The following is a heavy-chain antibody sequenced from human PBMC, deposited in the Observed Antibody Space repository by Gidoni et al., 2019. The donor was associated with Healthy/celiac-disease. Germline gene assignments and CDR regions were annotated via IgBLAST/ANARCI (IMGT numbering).Heavy chain of an antibody. Sequence: EVQLVDSGGVVVQPGGSLRLSCAASGFTFDDYTMHWVRQAPGKGLEWVSLISWDGGSTYYADSVKGRFTISRDNSKNSLYLQMNSLRTEDTALYYCATLWEAAAGLTNDYWGQGTLVTVSS. CDR3: ATLWEAAAGLTNDY. V-gene: IGHV3-43*01. CDR2: ISWDGGST. D-gene: IGHD6-13*01. CDR1: GFTFDDYT. J-gene: IGHJ4*02.